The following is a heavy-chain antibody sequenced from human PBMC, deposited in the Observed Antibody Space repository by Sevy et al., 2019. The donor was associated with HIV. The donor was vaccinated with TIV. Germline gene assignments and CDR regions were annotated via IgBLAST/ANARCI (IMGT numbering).Heavy chain of an antibody. J-gene: IGHJ6*02. D-gene: IGHD2-2*02. CDR1: GYTFTGYY. Sequence: ASVKVSCKASGYTFTGYYMHWVRQAPGQGLEWMGWINPNSGGTNYAQKFQGRVTMTRDTSFSTAYMELSRLRSDDTAVYYCARDIVVVPAAIPNYYGMDVWGQGTTVTVSS. CDR2: INPNSGGT. CDR3: ARDIVVVPAAIPNYYGMDV. V-gene: IGHV1-2*02.